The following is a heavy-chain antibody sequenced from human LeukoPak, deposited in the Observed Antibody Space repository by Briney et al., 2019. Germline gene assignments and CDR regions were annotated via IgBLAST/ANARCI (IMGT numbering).Heavy chain of an antibody. CDR1: GFTFSSYG. CDR2: IWHDGRSK. CDR3: AKDYGVYYGSGSYYVDAFDI. V-gene: IGHV3-33*06. Sequence: GGSLRLSCATSGFTFSSYGMHWVRQAPGKGLEWVAIIWHDGRSKYYADSVKGRFTISRDNTKNTLYLQMNSLRAEDTAVYYCAKDYGVYYGSGSYYVDAFDIWGQGTMVTVSS. D-gene: IGHD3-10*01. J-gene: IGHJ3*02.